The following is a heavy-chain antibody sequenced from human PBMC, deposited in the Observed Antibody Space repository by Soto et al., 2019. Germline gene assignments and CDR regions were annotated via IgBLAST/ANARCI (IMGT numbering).Heavy chain of an antibody. CDR1: GFTFSDYG. CDR2: ISGSRGSTT. V-gene: IGHV3-23*01. D-gene: IGHD2-2*01. J-gene: IGHJ4*02. Sequence: GGSLRLSCAAPGFTFSDYGLSWVRQAPGKGLEWVSSISGSRGSTTYYAGSVKGRFTISRDNSKNTLYLQMNSLRVEDTAVYYCAQDRGCSGSTCYQAYWGPGTLVTVSS. CDR3: AQDRGCSGSTCYQAY.